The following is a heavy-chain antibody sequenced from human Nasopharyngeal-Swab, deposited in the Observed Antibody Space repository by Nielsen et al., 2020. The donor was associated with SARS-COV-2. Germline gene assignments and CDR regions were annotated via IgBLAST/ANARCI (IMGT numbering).Heavy chain of an antibody. CDR2: INYDGTKK. J-gene: IGHJ6*03. D-gene: IGHD2-15*01. CDR3: GKDRVDYYIDV. CDR1: GFTFRHYG. V-gene: IGHV3-30*02. Sequence: GESLKISCAASGFTFRHYGMHWVRQAPGKGLEWVTFINYDGTKKYYADSVMGRFTISRDNSKNTLYLQMDSLRAEDTAVYYCGKDRVDYYIDVWGKGTTVTVSS.